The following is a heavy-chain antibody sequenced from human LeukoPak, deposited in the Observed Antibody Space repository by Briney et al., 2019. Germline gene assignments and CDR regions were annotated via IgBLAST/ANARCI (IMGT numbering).Heavy chain of an antibody. D-gene: IGHD2-2*01. CDR2: FDPEDGET. CDR1: GYTLTELS. V-gene: IGHV1-24*01. Sequence: ASVKVSCKVSGYTLTELSMHWVRQAPGKGLEWMGGFDPEDGETIYAQKFQGRVTMTEDTSTDTAYMELSSLRSEDTAVYYCATNKIVVVPAAILPDVWGQGTTVTASS. CDR3: ATNKIVVVPAAILPDV. J-gene: IGHJ6*02.